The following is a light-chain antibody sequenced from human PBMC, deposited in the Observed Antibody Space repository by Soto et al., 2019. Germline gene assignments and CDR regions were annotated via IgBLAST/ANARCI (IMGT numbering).Light chain of an antibody. CDR1: QGIASY. CDR2: AAS. V-gene: IGKV1-9*01. Sequence: IQLTQSPSSLSASVGDRVTITCRARQGIASYLAWYQQKQGKAPKLLIYAASSLQSGVPSSFRSSRSGTDFTLTITSLQPEYFATYYCQQLTSYFTFGPGTKVDI. J-gene: IGKJ3*01. CDR3: QQLTSYFT.